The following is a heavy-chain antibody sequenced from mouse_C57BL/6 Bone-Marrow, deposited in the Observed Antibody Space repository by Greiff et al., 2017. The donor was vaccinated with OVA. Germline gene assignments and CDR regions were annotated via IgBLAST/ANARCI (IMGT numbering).Heavy chain of an antibody. CDR2: ISSGGSYT. Sequence: EVQRVESGGDLVKPGGSLKLSCAASGFTFSSYGLSWVRQTPDKRLEWVATISSGGSYTSYPDSVKGRFTITRDNAKNTLNLEMRRLKADDTAMYYWARLWDGGDYWGQGTTLTVSS. CDR1: GFTFSSYG. V-gene: IGHV5-6*01. J-gene: IGHJ2*01. CDR3: ARLWDGGDY. D-gene: IGHD4-1*01.